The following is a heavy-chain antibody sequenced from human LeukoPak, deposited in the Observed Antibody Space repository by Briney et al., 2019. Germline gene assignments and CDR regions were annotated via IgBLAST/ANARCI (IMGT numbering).Heavy chain of an antibody. J-gene: IGHJ4*02. CDR1: GFTFDDYA. CDR3: AKAGRDYYDSSGYLDY. CDR2: ISWNSGSI. V-gene: IGHV3-9*01. D-gene: IGHD3-22*01. Sequence: GGSLRLSCAASGFTFDDYAMHWVRQAPGKGLEWVSGISWNSGSIGYADPVKGRFTISRDNAKNSLYLQMNSLRAEDTALYYCAKAGRDYYDSSGYLDYWGQGTLVTVSS.